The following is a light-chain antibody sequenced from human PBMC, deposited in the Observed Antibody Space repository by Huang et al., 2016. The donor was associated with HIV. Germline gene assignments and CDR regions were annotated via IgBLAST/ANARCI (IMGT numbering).Light chain of an antibody. CDR1: QRVTSGY. CDR3: QYYGGSSS. V-gene: IGKV3-20*01. CDR2: GAS. Sequence: IVLTQSPGTLPLSPGERATLFCRASQRVTSGYLAWYPQKPGQAPRLLILGASSRAAGSPDRFSGSGSGTDFALTIDRLEPEDFAVYYCQYYGGSSSFGQGTRLEIK. J-gene: IGKJ5*01.